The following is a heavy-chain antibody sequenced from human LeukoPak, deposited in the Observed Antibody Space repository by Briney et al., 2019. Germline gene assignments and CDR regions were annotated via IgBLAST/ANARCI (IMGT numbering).Heavy chain of an antibody. CDR2: ISSSSSTI. Sequence: GGALRLSCAASGFTFSSDSMNWVCHAPGKGREWVSYISSSSSTIYYADSVKSRFTISRDNAKNSLYLQMNSLRDEDTAVYYCARSSDPDYWGQGTLVTVSS. CDR1: GFTFSSDS. CDR3: ARSSDPDY. V-gene: IGHV3-48*02. J-gene: IGHJ4*02. D-gene: IGHD2-21*02.